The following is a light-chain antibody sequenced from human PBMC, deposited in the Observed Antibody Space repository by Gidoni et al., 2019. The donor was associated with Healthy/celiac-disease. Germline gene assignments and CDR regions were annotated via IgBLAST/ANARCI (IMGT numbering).Light chain of an antibody. CDR1: SSDVGGYNY. CDR3: SSYAGSNNLV. J-gene: IGLJ2*01. Sequence: SALTQPPSASGSPGPSVTISCTGTSSDVGGYNYVPWYQQHPGKAPKLMIYEVSKRPSGVPDRFSGSKSGNTASLTVSGLQAEDEADYYCSSYAGSNNLVFGGGTKLTVL. V-gene: IGLV2-8*01. CDR2: EVS.